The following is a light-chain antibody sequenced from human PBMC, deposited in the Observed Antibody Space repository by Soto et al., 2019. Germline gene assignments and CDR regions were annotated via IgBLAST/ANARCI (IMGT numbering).Light chain of an antibody. CDR3: QQSYTTPSIT. CDR1: QSISRN. Sequence: DIPMTQSPSSLSASVGDRVTITCRASQSISRNLNWYQHKPGKAPKLLIYAASSLQNGVPSRFSGGGSGTEFTLSISSLQPEDFGTYYCQQSYTTPSITFGQGTRLEIK. J-gene: IGKJ5*01. V-gene: IGKV1-39*01. CDR2: AAS.